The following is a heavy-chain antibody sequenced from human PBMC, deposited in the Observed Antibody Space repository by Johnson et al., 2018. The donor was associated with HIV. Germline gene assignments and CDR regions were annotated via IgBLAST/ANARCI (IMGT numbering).Heavy chain of an antibody. D-gene: IGHD2-15*01. CDR3: ARDEVVETEDAFDL. CDR2: IYSGGST. J-gene: IGHJ3*01. Sequence: MQLVESGGGLIQPGGSLRLSCAASGFTVSSNYMSWVRQAPGKGLEWVSVIYSGGSTYYADSVKGRFTISRDNSKNTLYLQMNSLRSEDTAMYYCARDEVVETEDAFDLWGQGTMVTVSS. V-gene: IGHV3-66*03. CDR1: GFTVSSNY.